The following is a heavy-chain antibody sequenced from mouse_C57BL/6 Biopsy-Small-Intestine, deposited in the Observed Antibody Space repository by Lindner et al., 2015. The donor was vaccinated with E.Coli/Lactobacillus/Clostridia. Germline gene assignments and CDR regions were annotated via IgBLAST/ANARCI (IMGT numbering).Heavy chain of an antibody. CDR2: INPSGGST. D-gene: IGHD2-12*01. CDR1: GYTFTRYY. CDR3: ASQGNDGSLGY. V-gene: IGHV1-64*01. Sequence: SVKVSCKASGYTFTRYYIHWVRQAPGQGLEWMGIINPSGGSTSYAQEFQGRVTMTRDTSTSAVYMEVSSLRSEDTAVYYCASQGNDGSLGYWGQGTLVTVSS. J-gene: IGHJ4*01.